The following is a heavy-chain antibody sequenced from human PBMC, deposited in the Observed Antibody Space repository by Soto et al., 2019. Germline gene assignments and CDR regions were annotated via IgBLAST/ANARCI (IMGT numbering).Heavy chain of an antibody. CDR3: TRNLGLLLNDY. CDR2: IRSKANSYAT. Sequence: GGSLRLSCAASGFTFSGSAMHWVRQASGKGLEWVGRIRSKANSYATAYAASVKGRFTISRDDSKNTAYLQMNSLKTEDPAVYYCTRNLGLLLNDYWGQGTLVTVSS. V-gene: IGHV3-73*01. J-gene: IGHJ4*02. CDR1: GFTFSGSA. D-gene: IGHD1-26*01.